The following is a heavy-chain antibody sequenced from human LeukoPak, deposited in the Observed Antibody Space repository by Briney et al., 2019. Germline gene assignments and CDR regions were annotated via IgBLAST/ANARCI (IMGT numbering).Heavy chain of an antibody. J-gene: IGHJ4*02. CDR2: ITPIFKTP. V-gene: IGHV1-69*05. CDR1: GDTFSTYA. D-gene: IGHD3-10*01. CDR3: ARVGCYPGSGSPNYYFDY. Sequence: SVKVSCKASGDTFSTYAINWVRQAPGQGLEWMGRITPIFKTPIYAQRFQGRVTITMDDSTSTAYVELSSLISEDTAVYFCARVGCYPGSGSPNYYFDYWGQGTPVTVSS.